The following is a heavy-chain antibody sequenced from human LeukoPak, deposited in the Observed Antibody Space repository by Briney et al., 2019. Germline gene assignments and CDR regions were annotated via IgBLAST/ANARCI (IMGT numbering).Heavy chain of an antibody. D-gene: IGHD3-10*01. V-gene: IGHV4-31*03. CDR2: IYYGGST. J-gene: IGHJ4*02. Sequence: KPSQTLSLTCTVSGVSISSGAFYWNWIRQHPGKGLEWIGYIYYGGSTYYNPSLKSRLTISVDTSKNQLSLKLSSVTAADTAVYYCARESPLVREVLDYWGQGTLVTISS. CDR1: GVSISSGAFY. CDR3: ARESPLVREVLDY.